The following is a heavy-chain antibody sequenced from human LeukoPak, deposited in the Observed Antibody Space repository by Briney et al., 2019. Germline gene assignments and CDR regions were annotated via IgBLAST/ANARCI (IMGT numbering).Heavy chain of an antibody. J-gene: IGHJ4*02. CDR3: AKDGSSSYGGTTGFDY. CDR1: GFTFDDYA. Sequence: GGSLRLSCAASGFTFDDYAMHWVRQAPGKGLEWASGISWNSGSIGYADSVKGRFTISRDNAKNSLYLQMNSLRAEDMALYYCAKDGSSSYGGTTGFDYWGQGTLVTVSS. D-gene: IGHD4-23*01. V-gene: IGHV3-9*03. CDR2: ISWNSGSI.